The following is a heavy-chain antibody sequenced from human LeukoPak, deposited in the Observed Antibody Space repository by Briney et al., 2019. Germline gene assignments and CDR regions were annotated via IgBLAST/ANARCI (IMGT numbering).Heavy chain of an antibody. V-gene: IGHV5-51*01. CDR2: IYPGDSDT. CDR3: ARPLGDILTDDAFDI. D-gene: IGHD3-9*01. CDR1: GYSFTSYW. J-gene: IGHJ3*02. Sequence: GESLKISCKGSGYSFTSYWIGWVRQMPGKGLEWTGIIYPGDSDTRYSPSFQGQVTISADKSISTAYLQWSSLKASDTAMYYCARPLGDILTDDAFDIWGQGTMVTVSS.